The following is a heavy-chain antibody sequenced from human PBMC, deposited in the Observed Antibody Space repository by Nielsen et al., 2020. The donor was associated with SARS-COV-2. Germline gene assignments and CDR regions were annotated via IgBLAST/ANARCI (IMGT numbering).Heavy chain of an antibody. CDR1: GFTFDDYA. Sequence: GGSLRLSCAASGFTFDDYAMHWVRQAPGKGLEWVSGISWNSGSIGYADSVKGRFTISRDNAKNSLYLQMNSLRAEDTAVYYCARSGGGSYFDWFDPWGQGTLVTVSS. J-gene: IGHJ5*02. CDR3: ARSGGGSYFDWFDP. V-gene: IGHV3-9*01. CDR2: ISWNSGSI. D-gene: IGHD1-26*01.